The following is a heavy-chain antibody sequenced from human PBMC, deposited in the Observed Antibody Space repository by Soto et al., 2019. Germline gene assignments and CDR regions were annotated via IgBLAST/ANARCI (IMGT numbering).Heavy chain of an antibody. V-gene: IGHV4-59*01. Sequence: QVQLQESGPGLVKPSETLSLTCTVSGGSISSYYWSWIRQPPGKGLEWIGYIYYSGSTNYNPSPKSRVTLSVGRSKNQFSLKLSSVTAADTAVYYCARARRVRFPRTREDYYYMDVWGKGTPVTVSS. CDR3: ARARRVRFPRTREDYYYMDV. CDR1: GGSISSYY. D-gene: IGHD1-7*01. J-gene: IGHJ6*03. CDR2: IYYSGST.